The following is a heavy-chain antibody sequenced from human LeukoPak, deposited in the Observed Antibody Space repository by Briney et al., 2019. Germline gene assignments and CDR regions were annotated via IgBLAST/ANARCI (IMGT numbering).Heavy chain of an antibody. CDR1: GGSISSYY. Sequence: PSETLSLTCTVSGGSISSYYWNWIRQPPGKGLEWIGYISYSGSTNYNPSLKSRVTISVDTSKNQFSLKLSSVTAADTAVYYCARARGYYCYYMDVWGKGTTVTISS. V-gene: IGHV4-59*01. CDR2: ISYSGST. D-gene: IGHD5-24*01. CDR3: ARARGYYCYYMDV. J-gene: IGHJ6*03.